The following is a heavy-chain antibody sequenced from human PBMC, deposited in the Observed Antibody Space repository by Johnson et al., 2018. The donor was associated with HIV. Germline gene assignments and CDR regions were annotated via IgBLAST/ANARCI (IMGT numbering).Heavy chain of an antibody. CDR2: INRDGSDK. Sequence: EVQLVESGGGLVQPGGSLRLSCAASGFSFSNHHMTWVRQAPGKGLEWVANINRDGSDKYYVDSVKGRFTISRDNVKNSLYLQMNSLRAEDTAVYFCARDPSLDAFDIWGQGTMVTVAS. J-gene: IGHJ3*02. V-gene: IGHV3-7*03. CDR1: GFSFSNHH. CDR3: ARDPSLDAFDI.